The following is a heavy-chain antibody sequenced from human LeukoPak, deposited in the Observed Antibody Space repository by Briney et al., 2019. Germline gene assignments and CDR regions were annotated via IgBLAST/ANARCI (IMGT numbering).Heavy chain of an antibody. Sequence: ASVKVSCKASGYTLTSYDINWVRQATGQGLEWMGWMNPNSGNTGYAQKFQGRVTMTRNASISTAYMELSSLRSEDTAVYYCAREDIVVGDYWGQGTLSPSPQ. D-gene: IGHD2-15*01. CDR2: MNPNSGNT. CDR3: AREDIVVGDY. J-gene: IGHJ4*02. V-gene: IGHV1-8*01. CDR1: GYTLTSYD.